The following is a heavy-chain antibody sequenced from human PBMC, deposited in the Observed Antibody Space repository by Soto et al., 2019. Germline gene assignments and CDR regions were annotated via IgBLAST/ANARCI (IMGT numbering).Heavy chain of an antibody. J-gene: IGHJ4*02. V-gene: IGHV3-30*18. CDR1: GFTFSSYG. CDR2: ISYDGSNK. CDR3: AKVAPTMIVGYYFDY. D-gene: IGHD3-22*01. Sequence: HPGGSLRLSCAASGFTFSSYGMHWVRQAPGKGLEWVAVISYDGSNKYYADSVKGRFTISRDNSKNTLYLQMNSLRAEDTAVYYCAKVAPTMIVGYYFDYWGQGTLVTVSS.